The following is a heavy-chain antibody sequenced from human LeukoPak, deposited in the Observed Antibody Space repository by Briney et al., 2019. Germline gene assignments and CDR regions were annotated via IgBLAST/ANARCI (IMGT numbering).Heavy chain of an antibody. CDR1: GYTFTSYG. V-gene: IGHV1-18*01. J-gene: IGHJ6*03. Sequence: GASVKVSCKASGYTFTSYGISWVRQAPGQGLEWMGWISAYNGNTNYAQKLQGRVTMTTDTSTSTAYMELRSLRSDDTAVYYCARQITISPTVGYYYYMDVWGKGTTVTISS. CDR2: ISAYNGNT. CDR3: ARQITISPTVGYYYYMDV. D-gene: IGHD3-9*01.